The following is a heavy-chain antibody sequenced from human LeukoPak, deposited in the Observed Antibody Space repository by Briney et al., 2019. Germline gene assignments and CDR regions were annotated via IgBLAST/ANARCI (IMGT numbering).Heavy chain of an antibody. CDR2: IYYSGST. Sequence: PSETLSLTCTVSGGSISSSSYYWGWIRQPPGKGLEWIGSIYYSGSTYYNPSLKSRVTISVDTSKNQFSLKLSSVTAADTAVYYCARVVITHFDYWGQGTLVTVSS. CDR1: GGSISSSSYY. J-gene: IGHJ4*02. V-gene: IGHV4-39*07. CDR3: ARVVITHFDY. D-gene: IGHD3-22*01.